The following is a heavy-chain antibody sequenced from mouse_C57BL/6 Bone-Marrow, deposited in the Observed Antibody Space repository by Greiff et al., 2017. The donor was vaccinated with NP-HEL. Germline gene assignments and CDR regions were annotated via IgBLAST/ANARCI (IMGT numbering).Heavy chain of an antibody. CDR2: IYPGDGDT. CDR3: AGLGDY. Sequence: QVQLQQSGPELVKPGASVKISCKASGYAFSSSWMNWVKQRPGKGLEWIGRIYPGDGDTNYIGKFKGKATLTADKSSSTAYMQLSSLTSEDSAVYFCAGLGDYWGQGTTLTVSS. J-gene: IGHJ2*01. V-gene: IGHV1-82*01. CDR1: GYAFSSSW. D-gene: IGHD4-1*01.